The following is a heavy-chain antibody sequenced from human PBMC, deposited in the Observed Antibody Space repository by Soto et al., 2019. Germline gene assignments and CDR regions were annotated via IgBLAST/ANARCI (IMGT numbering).Heavy chain of an antibody. Sequence: PGGSLRLSCAASGFTFSSYGMHWVRQAPGKGLEWVAVIWYDGSNKYYADSVKGRFTISRDNSKNTLYLQMNSLRAEDTAVYYCAIFRYYYDSTSGMDVWGQGTTVTVSS. V-gene: IGHV3-33*01. CDR2: IWYDGSNK. CDR3: AIFRYYYDSTSGMDV. CDR1: GFTFSSYG. D-gene: IGHD3-22*01. J-gene: IGHJ6*02.